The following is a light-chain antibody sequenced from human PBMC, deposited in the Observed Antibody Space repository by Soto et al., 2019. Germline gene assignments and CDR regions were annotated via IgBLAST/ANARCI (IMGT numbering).Light chain of an antibody. V-gene: IGLV2-14*01. J-gene: IGLJ1*01. CDR1: NTDVGQDKS. CDR2: EVT. Sequence: QSFLTHPASVSRSRGHSIIISFVERNTDVGQDKSVSWYQHGPGKAPKLLIFEVTNRPSGVSNRFSGSRSGNTASLNISGLQPDDEGDYFCLSYTDTDPLVLGNGTKVNV. CDR3: LSYTDTDPLV.